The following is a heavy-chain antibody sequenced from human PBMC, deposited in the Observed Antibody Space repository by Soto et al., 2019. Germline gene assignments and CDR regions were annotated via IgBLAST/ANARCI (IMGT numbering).Heavy chain of an antibody. D-gene: IGHD4-17*01. Sequence: QVQLVQSGAEVKKPGASVKVSCKASGYTFSGYYMHWVRQAPGQGLEWMGWINSNTGDTIYAQKFQGRVVMTRDTSSSTVHMELSRLTSDDTAVFYCARAGGPVDYGTYVGTYYFDYWGQGSLVTVSS. V-gene: IGHV1-2*02. CDR1: GYTFSGYY. CDR3: ARAGGPVDYGTYVGTYYFDY. J-gene: IGHJ4*02. CDR2: INSNTGDT.